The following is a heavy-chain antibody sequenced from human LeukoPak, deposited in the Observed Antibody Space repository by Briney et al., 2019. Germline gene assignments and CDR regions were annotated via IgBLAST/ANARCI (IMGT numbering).Heavy chain of an antibody. CDR1: GFTFSSYG. CDR2: IRYDGSNK. CDR3: ASEGYSPY. J-gene: IGHJ4*02. D-gene: IGHD6-13*01. V-gene: IGHV3-30*02. Sequence: GGSLRLSCAASGFTFSSYGMHWVRQAPGKGLEWVAFIRYDGSNKYYADSVKGRFTISRDNAKNSLYLQMNSLRAEDTAVYYCASEGYSPYWGQGTLVSVSS.